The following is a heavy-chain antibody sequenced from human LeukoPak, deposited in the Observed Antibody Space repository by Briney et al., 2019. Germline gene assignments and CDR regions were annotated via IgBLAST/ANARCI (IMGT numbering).Heavy chain of an antibody. CDR2: ISSSSSYT. CDR1: GFTFSDYY. V-gene: IGHV3-11*03. D-gene: IGHD1-7*01. Sequence: GGSLRLSCAASGFTFSDYYMSWIRQAPGKGLEWVSYISSSSSYTNYADSVKGRFTISRDNAKNSLYLQMNSLKTEDTAVYYCVRAGLRTTPYYFDYWGQGTLVTVSS. CDR3: VRAGLRTTPYYFDY. J-gene: IGHJ4*02.